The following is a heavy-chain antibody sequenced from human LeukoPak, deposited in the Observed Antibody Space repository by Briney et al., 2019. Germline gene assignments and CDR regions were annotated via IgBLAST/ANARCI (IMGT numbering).Heavy chain of an antibody. D-gene: IGHD6-13*01. J-gene: IGHJ3*02. CDR1: GFTFSSYA. CDR2: ISYDGSNK. Sequence: GGSLRLSCAASGFTFSSYAMHWVRQAPGKGLEWVAVISYDGSNKYYANSVKGRFTISRDNSKNTLYLQMNSLRAEDTAVYYCARDAFRYSSSWYHAFDIWGQGTMVTVSS. CDR3: ARDAFRYSSSWYHAFDI. V-gene: IGHV3-30-3*01.